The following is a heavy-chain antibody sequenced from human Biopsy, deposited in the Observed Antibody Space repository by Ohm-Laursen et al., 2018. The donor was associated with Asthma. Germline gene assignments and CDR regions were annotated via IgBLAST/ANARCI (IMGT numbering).Heavy chain of an antibody. CDR2: IDPNRGGT. J-gene: IGHJ2*01. CDR3: ARIKIRIGAGTDRYFDL. CDR1: GYPFTDYY. Sequence: SSVKVSCKSSGYPFTDYYVHWVRQAPGQGLEWMGRIDPNRGGTNYAQKFLGRVTMTRDTSVNTAFMVLSRLRSDDTAVYYCARIKIRIGAGTDRYFDLWGRGTLVTVSS. V-gene: IGHV1-2*06. D-gene: IGHD3-16*01.